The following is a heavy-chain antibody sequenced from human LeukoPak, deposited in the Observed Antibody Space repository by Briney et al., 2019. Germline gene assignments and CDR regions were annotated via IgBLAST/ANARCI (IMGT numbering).Heavy chain of an antibody. CDR3: ARDSEYCSSSWYPCWFDP. CDR1: GFTFSSDS. D-gene: IGHD6-13*01. J-gene: IGHJ5*02. V-gene: IGHV3-21*01. CDR2: ISSTGSYI. Sequence: PGGSLRLSCAASGFTFSSDSMNWVRQAPGKGLEWVSSISSTGSYIYYTDSVKGRFTISRDNAKNSLYLQMNSLRAEDTAVYYCARDSEYCSSSWYPCWFDPWGQGTLVTVSS.